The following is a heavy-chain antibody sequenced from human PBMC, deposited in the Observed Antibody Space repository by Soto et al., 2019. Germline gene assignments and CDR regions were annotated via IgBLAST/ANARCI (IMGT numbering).Heavy chain of an antibody. J-gene: IGHJ5*02. CDR3: ATGAAGIAAHVT. V-gene: IGHV1-18*01. D-gene: IGHD6-13*01. Sequence: XSVKVSCKASVDTFTGFGVNWVRQAPGQGLEWIGWVNTYNGNTKYSQKFQGRVTMTADTSTSTAYMEVGSLRSDDTAIYYCATGAAGIAAHVTWGQGTPVTVSS. CDR1: VDTFTGFG. CDR2: VNTYNGNT.